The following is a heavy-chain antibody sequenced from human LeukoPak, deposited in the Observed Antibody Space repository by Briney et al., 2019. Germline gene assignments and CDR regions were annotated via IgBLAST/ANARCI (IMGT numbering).Heavy chain of an antibody. CDR3: ARDVVGATPGGY. D-gene: IGHD1-26*01. J-gene: IGHJ4*02. CDR2: ISYDGSNK. V-gene: IGHV3-30*04. Sequence: PGGSLRLSCAASGFTFSSYAMHWVRQAPGKGLEWVAVISYDGSNKYYADSVKGRFTISRDNAKNSLYLQMNSLRAEDTAVYYCARDVVGATPGGYWGQGTLVTVSS. CDR1: GFTFSSYA.